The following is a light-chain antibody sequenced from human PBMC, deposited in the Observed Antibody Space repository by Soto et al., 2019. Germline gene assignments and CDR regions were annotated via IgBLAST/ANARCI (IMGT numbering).Light chain of an antibody. J-gene: IGKJ2*01. CDR1: QSIRKN. CDR2: EAS. V-gene: IGKV3-15*01. Sequence: ELVLSQSPATLSVSPGERATLSCRASQSIRKNLAWYQQKPGQAPTLLIYEASTRATGVPARFSGSGSGTEFTLTISSLQSEDFVIYYCQQSHNYMYTFGQGTKVDIK. CDR3: QQSHNYMYT.